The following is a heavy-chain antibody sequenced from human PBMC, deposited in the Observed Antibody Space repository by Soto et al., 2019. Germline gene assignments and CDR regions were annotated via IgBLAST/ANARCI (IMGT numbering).Heavy chain of an antibody. V-gene: IGHV4-61*01. D-gene: IGHD1-26*01. J-gene: IGHJ4*02. Sequence: SETLSLTCTVSGGSVSSGSYYWSWIRQPPGKGLEWIGYIYYSGSTNYNPSLKSRVTISVDTSKNQFSLKLSSVTAADTAVYYCARKSGSYHVDYWGQRTLVTVSS. CDR2: IYYSGST. CDR1: GGSVSSGSYY. CDR3: ARKSGSYHVDY.